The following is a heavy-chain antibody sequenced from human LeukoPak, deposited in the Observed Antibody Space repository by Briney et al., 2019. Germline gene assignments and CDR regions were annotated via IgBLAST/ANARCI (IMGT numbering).Heavy chain of an antibody. D-gene: IGHD3-22*01. Sequence: ASVKVSCKASGYAFTSYGISWVRQAPGQGLEWMGWISAYNGNTNYAQKLQGRVTMTTDTSTSTAYMELRSLRSDDTAVYYCARGGSYYYDSSGYLYWGQGTLVTVSS. CDR2: ISAYNGNT. CDR3: ARGGSYYYDSSGYLY. CDR1: GYAFTSYG. V-gene: IGHV1-18*01. J-gene: IGHJ4*02.